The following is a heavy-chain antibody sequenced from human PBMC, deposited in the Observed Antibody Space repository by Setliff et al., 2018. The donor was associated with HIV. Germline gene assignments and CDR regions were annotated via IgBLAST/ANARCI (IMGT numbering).Heavy chain of an antibody. CDR2: IKSKTDGGTT. J-gene: IGHJ4*02. Sequence: GGSLRLSCAASEFTLSGYSMNWVRQAPGKGLEWVGRIKSKTDGGTTDYAAPVKGRFTISRDDSKNTLYLQMNSLKTEDTAVYYCTTDLGGSYHGWNYWGQGTLVTVSS. V-gene: IGHV3-15*01. CDR3: TTDLGGSYHGWNY. CDR1: EFTLSGYS. D-gene: IGHD1-26*01.